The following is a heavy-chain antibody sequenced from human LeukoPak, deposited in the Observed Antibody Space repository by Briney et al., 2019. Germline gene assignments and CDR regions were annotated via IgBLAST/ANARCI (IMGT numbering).Heavy chain of an antibody. V-gene: IGHV1-69*06. CDR2: IIPIFGTA. J-gene: IGHJ4*02. Sequence: ASVKVSCKASGYTFTGYYMHWVRQAPGQGLEWMGGIIPIFGTANYAQKFQGRVTVTADKSTSTAYMELSSLRSEDTAVYYCARSSIIAAAGPYYFDYWGQGTLVTVSS. CDR3: ARSSIIAAAGPYYFDY. D-gene: IGHD6-13*01. CDR1: GYTFTGYY.